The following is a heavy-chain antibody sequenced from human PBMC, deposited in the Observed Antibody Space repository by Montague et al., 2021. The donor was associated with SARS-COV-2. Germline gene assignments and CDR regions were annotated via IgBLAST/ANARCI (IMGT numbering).Heavy chain of an antibody. J-gene: IGHJ6*03. CDR1: GGSFSTYS. V-gene: IGHV4-34*01. Sequence: SETLSLTCAVHGGSFSTYSWNWIRQPPGKGLEWIGEIHHGGSTNYNPSLKSRVTISADTSKNQFSLKLTSVAAADTAVYYCARLGDGVVPSPILGVGPYNSYYFIDVWGKGTTVTVSS. D-gene: IGHD3-10*01. CDR2: IHHGGST. CDR3: ARLGDGVVPSPILGVGPYNSYYFIDV.